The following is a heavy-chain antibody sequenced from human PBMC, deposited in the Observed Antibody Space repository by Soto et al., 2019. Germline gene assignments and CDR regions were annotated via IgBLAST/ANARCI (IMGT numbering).Heavy chain of an antibody. CDR2: INAGNGNT. CDR3: ARGSRTYDYIWGSYRDDPTPIDY. V-gene: IGHV1-3*01. J-gene: IGHJ4*02. CDR1: GYTFTSYA. D-gene: IGHD3-16*02. Sequence: ASVKVSCKASGYTFTSYAMHWVRQAPGQRLEWMGWINAGNGNTKYSQKFQGSVTITRDTSASTAYMELSSLRSEDTAVYYCARGSRTYDYIWGSYRDDPTPIDYWGQGTLVTVSS.